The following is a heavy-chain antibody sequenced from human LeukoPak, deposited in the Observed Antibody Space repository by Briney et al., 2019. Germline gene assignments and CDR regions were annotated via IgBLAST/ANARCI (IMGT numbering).Heavy chain of an antibody. J-gene: IGHJ5*01. V-gene: IGHV4-39*01. Sequence: SQTLPLTCTVSGGSISSGSYYWGWIRQPPGKGLEWIGSIFYSGSTDYNPSLKSRVTISVDTSKNQFSLKLNSVTAADTAVYFCARYYGSGRDTDSWGQGTLVTVSS. CDR2: IFYSGST. CDR1: GGSISSGSYY. CDR3: ARYYGSGRDTDS. D-gene: IGHD3-10*01.